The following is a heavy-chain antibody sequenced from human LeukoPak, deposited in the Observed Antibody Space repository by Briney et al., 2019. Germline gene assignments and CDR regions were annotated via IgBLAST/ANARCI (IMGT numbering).Heavy chain of an antibody. CDR2: INHSGST. CDR1: GGSFSDYY. Sequence: SETLSLTCAVYGGSFSDYYWSWIRQPRGKGLEWIGEINHSGSTNYNPSLESRVTISVDTSKNQFSLKLGSVTAADTAVYYCARMTTKVYYYMDVWGKGTTVTVSS. CDR3: ARMTTKVYYYMDV. V-gene: IGHV4-34*01. J-gene: IGHJ6*03. D-gene: IGHD4-11*01.